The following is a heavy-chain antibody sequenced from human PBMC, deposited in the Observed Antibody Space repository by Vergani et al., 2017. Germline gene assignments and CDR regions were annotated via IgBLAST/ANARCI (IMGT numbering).Heavy chain of an antibody. CDR1: GGSFSGYY. Sequence: QVQLQQWGAGLLKPSETLSLTCAVYGGSFSGYYWSWIRQHPGKGLEWIGYIYYSGSTYYNPSLKSRVTISVDTSKNQFSLKLSSVTAADTAVYYCARDEQLRWFDPWGQGTLVTVSS. CDR3: ARDEQLRWFDP. J-gene: IGHJ5*02. V-gene: IGHV4-34*01. CDR2: IYYSGST. D-gene: IGHD5-24*01.